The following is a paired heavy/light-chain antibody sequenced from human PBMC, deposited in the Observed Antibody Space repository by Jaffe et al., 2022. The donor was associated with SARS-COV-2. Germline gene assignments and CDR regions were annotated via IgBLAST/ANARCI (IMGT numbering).Light chain of an antibody. J-gene: IGKJ1*01. CDR3: MQALQTPPWT. Sequence: DIVMTQSPLSLPVTPGEPASISCRSSQSLLHSNGFNYLDWYVQKPGQSPQLLIYLGSNRASGVPDRFSGSGSGTDFTLKISRVEAEDVGVYYCMQALQTPPWTFGQGTKVEIK. CDR1: QSLLHSNGFNY. V-gene: IGKV2-28*01. CDR2: LGS.
Heavy chain of an antibody. J-gene: IGHJ4*02. Sequence: QVQLVQSGAEVKKPGASVHVACKASGYTFTSYSIHWVRQAPGQGLEWMGIINPSGGNTIYAQKFQGRVTVTRDTSTSTVYMELSSLRSGDTALYYCARSDVAGDYFDYWGQGTLVTVSS. CDR2: INPSGGNT. CDR1: GYTFTSYS. CDR3: ARSDVAGDYFDY. V-gene: IGHV1-46*01. D-gene: IGHD2-21*01.